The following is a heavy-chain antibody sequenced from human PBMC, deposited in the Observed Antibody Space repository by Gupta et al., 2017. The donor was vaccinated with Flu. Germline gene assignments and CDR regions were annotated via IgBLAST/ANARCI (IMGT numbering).Heavy chain of an antibody. CDR2: ISAGADKI. CDR1: GFIFSNFA. CDR3: AKHIVGDSGAY. D-gene: IGHD1-26*01. Sequence: EVQLLESGGSLVQPGEALRLSCAASGFIFSNFAMSWVRQAPGKGLEWVSGISAGADKIYYADSVKGRFTISRDNSENTLYLQMNFLRVEDTALYFCAKHIVGDSGAYWGQGTPVTVSS. J-gene: IGHJ4*02. V-gene: IGHV3-23*01.